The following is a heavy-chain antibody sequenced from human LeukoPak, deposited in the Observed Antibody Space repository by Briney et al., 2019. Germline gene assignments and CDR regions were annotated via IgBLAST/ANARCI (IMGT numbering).Heavy chain of an antibody. J-gene: IGHJ4*02. CDR1: GYSFTTYW. V-gene: IGHV5-10-1*01. CDR2: INPSDSYT. Sequence: NTGESLKISCKVSGYSFTTYWISWVRQMPGKGLEWMGRINPSDSYTDYAPSFQGHVTISADRSLSTAYLQWYSLKASDTAMYYCARQDFWGQGTLVTGSS. CDR3: ARQDF.